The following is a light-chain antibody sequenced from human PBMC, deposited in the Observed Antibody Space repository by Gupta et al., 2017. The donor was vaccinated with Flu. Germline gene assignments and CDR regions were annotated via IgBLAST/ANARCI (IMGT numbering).Light chain of an antibody. CDR3: QQYKNWPPRT. CDR1: QSISSD. Sequence: EVVMTQSPVTLSVSPGERATLSCRASQSISSDLAWYQQKPGQAPRLLIYDASTRATGLPARFSGSGSGTEFSLTISSRQSEDFAVYYCQQYKNWPPRTFGQGTKVEIK. CDR2: DAS. V-gene: IGKV3-15*01. J-gene: IGKJ1*01.